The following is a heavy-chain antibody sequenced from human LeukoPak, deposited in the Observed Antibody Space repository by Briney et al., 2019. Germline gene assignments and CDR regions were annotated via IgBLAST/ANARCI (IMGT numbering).Heavy chain of an antibody. CDR1: GYTFTSYD. CDR2: MNPNSGNT. V-gene: IGHV1-8*01. Sequence: ASVKVSCKASGYTFTSYDTNWVRQATGQGLEWMGWMNPNSGNTGYAQTFQGRVTMTRNTSISTAYMELSSLRSEDTAVYYCGTLLSNGPFDYWGQGSLVTVSS. CDR3: GTLLSNGPFDY. J-gene: IGHJ4*02.